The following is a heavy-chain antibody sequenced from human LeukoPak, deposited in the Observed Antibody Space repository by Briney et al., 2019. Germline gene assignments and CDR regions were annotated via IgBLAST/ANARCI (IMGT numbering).Heavy chain of an antibody. D-gene: IGHD3-22*01. CDR3: ARDYYDSSGYFTAEYFQH. Sequence: SETLSLTCTVSGGSISSSSYYWGWIRQPPGKGLEWIGSIYYSGSTYYNPSPKSRGTISVDTSKNQFSLKLSSVTAADTAVYYCARDYYDSSGYFTAEYFQHWGQGTLVTVSS. V-gene: IGHV4-39*01. CDR1: GGSISSSSYY. CDR2: IYYSGST. J-gene: IGHJ1*01.